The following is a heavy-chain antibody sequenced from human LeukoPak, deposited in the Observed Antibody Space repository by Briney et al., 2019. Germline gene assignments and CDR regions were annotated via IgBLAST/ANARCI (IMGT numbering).Heavy chain of an antibody. CDR3: ARVGCTNINCLNWFDP. CDR2: INPNSGGT. Sequence: ASVKVSCKASGYTFTDYYLHWVRQAPGQGLEWMGRINPNSGGTKYAQNFQGRVTMTRDTSSSTAYMELSRLRSDDTAVYYCARVGCTNINCLNWFDPWGQGTLAIVSS. CDR1: GYTFTDYY. J-gene: IGHJ5*02. D-gene: IGHD2-8*01. V-gene: IGHV1-2*06.